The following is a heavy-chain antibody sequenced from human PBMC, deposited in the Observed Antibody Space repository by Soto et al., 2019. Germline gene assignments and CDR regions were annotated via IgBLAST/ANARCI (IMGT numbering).Heavy chain of an antibody. J-gene: IGHJ5*02. CDR1: GGSINSSNW. CDR2: IYHSGRT. D-gene: IGHD3-10*01. V-gene: IGHV4-4*02. Sequence: QMQLQESGPGLVKPSGTLSLTCAVSGGSINSSNWWTWVRQPPGQGLEWIGEIYHSGRTNYNPSLKSRVTISIVTSKNQFFLKLASVTAADSAVYYCAGYYGSGSYYLDWFDPWGQGTLVTVSS. CDR3: AGYYGSGSYYLDWFDP.